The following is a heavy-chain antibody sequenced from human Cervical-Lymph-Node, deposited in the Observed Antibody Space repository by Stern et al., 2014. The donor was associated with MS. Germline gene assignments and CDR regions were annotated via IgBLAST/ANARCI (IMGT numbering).Heavy chain of an antibody. CDR3: ARELSGMYGMDV. CDR1: GGSINNGDYY. V-gene: IGHV4-31*01. J-gene: IGHJ6*02. CDR2: IYYSGAT. Sequence: QLQESGPGLVKPSQTLSLTCTVSGGSINNGDYYWSWVRQHPGKGLEWLGSIYYSGATYYNPSLKGLLTISVDTSKRPFSLKLTSVTAADTAVYYCARELSGMYGMDVWGQGTTVTVSS. D-gene: IGHD1-1*01.